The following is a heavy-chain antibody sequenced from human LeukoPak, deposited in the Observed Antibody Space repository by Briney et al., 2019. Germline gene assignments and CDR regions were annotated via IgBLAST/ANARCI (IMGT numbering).Heavy chain of an antibody. Sequence: PSETLSLTCAVYGGSFSGYYWSWIRQPPGKGLEWIGEINHSGSTNYNPSLKSRVTISVDTSKNQFSLKLSSVTAADTAVYYCARGSDDFWSGYYETWGQGTLVTVSS. CDR1: GGSFSGYY. V-gene: IGHV4-34*01. CDR3: ARGSDDFWSGYYET. D-gene: IGHD3-3*01. CDR2: INHSGST. J-gene: IGHJ4*02.